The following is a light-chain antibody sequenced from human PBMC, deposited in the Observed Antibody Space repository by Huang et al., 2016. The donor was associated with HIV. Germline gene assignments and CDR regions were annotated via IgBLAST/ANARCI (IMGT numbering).Light chain of an antibody. V-gene: IGKV1-5*01. CDR1: QSISNW. CDR2: DAS. J-gene: IGKJ1*01. CDR3: QHYYSYPWT. Sequence: DIQMTQSPSTLSASVGDRVTITCRASQSISNWLVWYQQKPGKAPKLLIYDASSLQSGVPSRFSGSGSGTEFTLTISNLQPGYFATYYCQHYYSYPWTFGQGTKVEIK.